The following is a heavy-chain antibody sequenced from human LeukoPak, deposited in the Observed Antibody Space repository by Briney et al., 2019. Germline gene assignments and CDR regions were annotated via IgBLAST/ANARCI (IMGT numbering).Heavy chain of an antibody. Sequence: SETLSLTCTVSGGSISSGGYYWSWIRQHPGKGLEWIGYIYYSGSTYYNPSLKSRVTISVATSKNQFSLKLSSVTAADTAVYYCARDSGELLWFGESPYGMDVWGQGTTVTVSS. D-gene: IGHD3-10*01. CDR2: IYYSGST. J-gene: IGHJ6*02. CDR1: GGSISSGGYY. CDR3: ARDSGELLWFGESPYGMDV. V-gene: IGHV4-31*03.